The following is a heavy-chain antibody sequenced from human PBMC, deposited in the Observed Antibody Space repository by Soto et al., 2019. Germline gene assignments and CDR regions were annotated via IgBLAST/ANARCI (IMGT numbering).Heavy chain of an antibody. V-gene: IGHV4-59*08. CDR1: GASMRGYF. CDR2: VYYDGST. J-gene: IGHJ4*02. CDR3: ARQNNFDY. Sequence: QVQLQESGPGLVTPSETLSLTCSVSGASMRGYFWNWIRQPPGKGLEWIGYVYYDGSTSYNPTLASRVTISIDTATNPFSLRLNSVTAADTALYDCARQNNFDYWGRGTLVPVSS.